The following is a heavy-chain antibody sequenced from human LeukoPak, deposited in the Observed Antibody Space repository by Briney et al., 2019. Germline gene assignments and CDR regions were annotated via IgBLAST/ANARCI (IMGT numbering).Heavy chain of an antibody. CDR2: IRCDGSNK. CDR1: GFTFSSYG. D-gene: IGHD3-22*01. V-gene: IGHV3-30*02. J-gene: IGHJ4*02. CDR3: AKAPGGYYYFYDY. Sequence: GGSLRLSCAASGFTFSSYGMHWVRQAPGKGLEWVAFIRCDGSNKYYADSVKGRFTISRDNSKNTLYLQMNSLRAEDTAVYYCAKAPGGYYYFYDYWGQGTLVTVSS.